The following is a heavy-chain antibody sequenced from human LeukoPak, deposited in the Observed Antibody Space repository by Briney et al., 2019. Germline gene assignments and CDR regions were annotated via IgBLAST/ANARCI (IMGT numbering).Heavy chain of an antibody. CDR1: GFTFSSYS. V-gene: IGHV3-21*01. CDR3: ARVSSGMYNWFDP. J-gene: IGHJ5*02. Sequence: GGSLRLSCAASGFTFSSYSMNWVRQAPGKGLEWVSSISSSSSYIYYADSVKGRFTISRDNAKNSLYLQMNSLRAEDTAVYHCARVSSGMYNWFDPWGQGTLVTVSS. D-gene: IGHD6-19*01. CDR2: ISSSSSYI.